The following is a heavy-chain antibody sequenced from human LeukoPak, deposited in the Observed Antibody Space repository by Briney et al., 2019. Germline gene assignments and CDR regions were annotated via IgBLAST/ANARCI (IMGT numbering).Heavy chain of an antibody. J-gene: IGHJ5*02. D-gene: IGHD2-15*01. V-gene: IGHV1-69*13. Sequence: SVKVSCKASGGTFSSYAITWVRQAPGQGLEWMGGIIPIFGTANYAQKFQDRVTITADESTSTAYMELSRLTSEDTAVYYCARMSGYCSGDSCYGNNWFDPWGQGTLVTVSS. CDR1: GGTFSSYA. CDR2: IIPIFGTA. CDR3: ARMSGYCSGDSCYGNNWFDP.